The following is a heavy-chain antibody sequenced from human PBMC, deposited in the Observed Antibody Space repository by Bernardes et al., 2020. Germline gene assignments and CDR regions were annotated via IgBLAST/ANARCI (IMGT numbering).Heavy chain of an antibody. CDR3: SAFWCRTTACFWPAHFDY. Sequence: SETLSLTCSVSGVSIRSQSYYWGWLLHSPGKGLEWIRTGFYTGNTYSHPSLGGRLTMSVDASKNQFSLKVSPVTAADTADYYCSAFWCRTTACFWPAHFDYWGQGIQVTVSS. CDR2: GFYTGNT. V-gene: IGHV4-39*01. CDR1: GVSIRSQSYY. J-gene: IGHJ4*02. D-gene: IGHD2-2*01.